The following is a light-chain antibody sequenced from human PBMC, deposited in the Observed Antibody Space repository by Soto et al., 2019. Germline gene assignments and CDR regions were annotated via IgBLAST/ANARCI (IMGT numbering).Light chain of an antibody. J-gene: IGKJ1*01. CDR2: AAY. CDR1: QGISSY. Sequence: AVRMAQSPSSLSASTGDRVTITCRARQGISSYLAWYQQKPGKAPKLLIYAAYNLQSGVPSRFSGSGSGTEFTLTISSLQPDDFATYYCQQYNSYSRTFGQGTKVDIK. V-gene: IGKV1-8*01. CDR3: QQYNSYSRT.